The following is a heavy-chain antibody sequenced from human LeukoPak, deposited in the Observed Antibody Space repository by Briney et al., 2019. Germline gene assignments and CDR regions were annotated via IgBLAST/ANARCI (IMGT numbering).Heavy chain of an antibody. J-gene: IGHJ6*02. CDR3: ARDRPPGPTDYYDSSGYYSYYGMDV. D-gene: IGHD3-22*01. CDR1: GFTFSSYA. Sequence: GGSLRLSCAASGFTFSSYAMHWVRQAPGKGLEWVAVISYDGSNKYYADSVKGRFTVSRDNSKNTLYLQMNSLRAEDTAVYYCARDRPPGPTDYYDSSGYYSYYGMDVWGQGTTVTVSS. V-gene: IGHV3-30-3*01. CDR2: ISYDGSNK.